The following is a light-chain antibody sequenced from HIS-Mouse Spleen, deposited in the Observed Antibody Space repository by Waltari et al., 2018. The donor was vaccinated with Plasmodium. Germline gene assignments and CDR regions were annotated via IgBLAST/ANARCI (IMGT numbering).Light chain of an antibody. CDR1: SAINVGSYN. CDR2: YYSASDK. J-gene: IGLJ3*02. CDR3: MIWPSNASGV. Sequence: QPVLTQPPSSSASPGESARLTCTLPSAINVGSYNLYWYQQKPGSPPRYLLYYYSASDKGQGSGVPSLFSGSKDASANTGILLISGLQSEDEADYYCMIWPSNASGVFGGGTKLTVL. V-gene: IGLV5-37*01.